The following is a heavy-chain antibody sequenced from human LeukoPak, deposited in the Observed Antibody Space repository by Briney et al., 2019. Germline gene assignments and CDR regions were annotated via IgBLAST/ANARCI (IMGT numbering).Heavy chain of an antibody. D-gene: IGHD6-19*01. J-gene: IGHJ4*02. V-gene: IGHV3-48*03. CDR1: GFIFSAYE. CDR2: ISSSGSTI. Sequence: GGSLRLSCAASGFIFSAYEMNWVRQAPGKGLEWVSYISSSGSTIYYADSVKGRFTIYRDNAQKSLYLQMNSLRAEDTAVYYCARVYSSGWSYWGQGTLVTVSS. CDR3: ARVYSSGWSY.